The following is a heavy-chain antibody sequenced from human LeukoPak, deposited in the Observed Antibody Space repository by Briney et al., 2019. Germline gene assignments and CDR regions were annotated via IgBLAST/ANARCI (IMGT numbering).Heavy chain of an antibody. J-gene: IGHJ6*03. CDR2: IKRDGSEK. CDR1: GFTFSDYW. Sequence: GGSLRLSCAASGFTFSDYWMNWVRQAPGKGLEWVANIKRDGSEKYYVDSVKGRFTISRDNPKNSLFLQMNSLRAEDTAVYYCARVYSSSWYSNYYYYSYMDVWGKGTTVTVSS. CDR3: ARVYSSSWYSNYYYYSYMDV. D-gene: IGHD6-13*01. V-gene: IGHV3-7*01.